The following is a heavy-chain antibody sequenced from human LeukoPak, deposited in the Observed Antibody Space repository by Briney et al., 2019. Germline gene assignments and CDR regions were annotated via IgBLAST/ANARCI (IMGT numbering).Heavy chain of an antibody. CDR3: AKKKGRRGIVVVPAANALDY. D-gene: IGHD2-2*01. J-gene: IGHJ4*02. V-gene: IGHV3-23*01. CDR2: ISGSGGST. CDR1: GFTFSSYA. Sequence: GGSLRLSCAASGFTFSSYAMSWVRQAPGKGLEWVSAISGSGGSTNYADSVKGRFTISRDNSKNTLYLQMNSLRAEDTAVYYCAKKKGRRGIVVVPAANALDYWGQGTLVTVSS.